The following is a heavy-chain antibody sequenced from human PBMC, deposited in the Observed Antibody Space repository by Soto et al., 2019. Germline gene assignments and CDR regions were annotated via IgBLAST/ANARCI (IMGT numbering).Heavy chain of an antibody. CDR3: AKGEGKWARSL. CDR2: IIPIFGSP. CDR1: GGSVSSDP. D-gene: IGHD1-26*01. V-gene: IGHV1-69*13. Sequence: ASVKVSCKASGGSVSSDPISWVRQAPGQGLEWMGGIIPIFGSPTYAQRFQGRVTITADESSRTAYLELRSLKSEDTAVYFCAKGEGKWARSLWGQGTQVTVSS. J-gene: IGHJ4*02.